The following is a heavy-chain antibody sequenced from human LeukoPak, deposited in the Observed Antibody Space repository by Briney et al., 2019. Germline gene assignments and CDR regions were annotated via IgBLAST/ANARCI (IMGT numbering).Heavy chain of an antibody. CDR3: ARGDLWLGH. V-gene: IGHV3-7*01. CDR2: IKSDGSEE. CDR1: GFIFSSYW. Sequence: GGSPRLSCATSGFIFSSYWMCWVRQAPGKGLEWVANIKSDGSEEYYGDSVKGRFTIPRDNAKNSLYLQMNSLRVEDTAVYYCARGDLWLGHWGQGSLVTVSS. J-gene: IGHJ4*02. D-gene: IGHD3-10*01.